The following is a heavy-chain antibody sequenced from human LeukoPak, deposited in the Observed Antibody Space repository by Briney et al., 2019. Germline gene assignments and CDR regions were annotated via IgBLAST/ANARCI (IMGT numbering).Heavy chain of an antibody. J-gene: IGHJ6*02. Sequence: GGSLRLSCAASGFTFSSYGMSWVRQAPGKGLEWVSVIYSGGSTYYADSVKGRFTISRHNSKNTLYLQMNSLRAEDTAVYYCARDSRAPRRSMDVWGQGTTVTVSS. CDR1: GFTFSSYG. CDR2: IYSGGST. V-gene: IGHV3-53*04. CDR3: ARDSRAPRRSMDV.